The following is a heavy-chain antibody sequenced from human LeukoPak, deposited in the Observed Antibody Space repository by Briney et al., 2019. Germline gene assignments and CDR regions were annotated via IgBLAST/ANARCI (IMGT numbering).Heavy chain of an antibody. V-gene: IGHV3-23*01. CDR2: ISGSGGST. CDR1: GFTFSSYA. D-gene: IGHD3-10*01. CDR3: AKGGVGSGKTFDS. Sequence: GGPLRLSCAASGFTFSSYAMSWVRQAPGQGLEWVSGISGSGGSTYYADSVKGRVTISRDNSNTTLYLQMNSLRAEDTAMYYCAKGGVGSGKTFDSWGQGTLVTVS. J-gene: IGHJ4*02.